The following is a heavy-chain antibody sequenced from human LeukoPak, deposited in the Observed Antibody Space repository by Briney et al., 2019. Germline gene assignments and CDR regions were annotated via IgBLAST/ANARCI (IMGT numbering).Heavy chain of an antibody. J-gene: IGHJ5*02. Sequence: SETLSLTCTVSGGSISSSSYYWGWIRQPPGKGLEWIGSIYYSGSTYYNPSLKSRVTISVDTSKNQFSLKLSSVTAADTAVYYCARDGLYCSGGSCFDPWGQGTLVTVSS. D-gene: IGHD2-15*01. CDR3: ARDGLYCSGGSCFDP. V-gene: IGHV4-39*02. CDR1: GGSISSSSYY. CDR2: IYYSGST.